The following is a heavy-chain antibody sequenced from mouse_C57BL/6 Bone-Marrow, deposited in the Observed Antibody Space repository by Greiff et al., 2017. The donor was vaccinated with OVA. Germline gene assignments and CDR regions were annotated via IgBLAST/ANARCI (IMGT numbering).Heavy chain of an antibody. J-gene: IGHJ2*01. CDR1: GYTFTSYW. CDR3: GSTGDSSVDD. Sequence: VQLQQPGAELVMPGASVKLSCKASGYTFTSYWMHWVKQRPGQGLEWIGEIDPSDSYTNYNQKFKGKSTLTVDKSSSTAYMQRSSLTSEDSAVYYCGSTGDSSVDDWGKGTTLTVSS. CDR2: IDPSDSYT. V-gene: IGHV1-69*01. D-gene: IGHD1-1*01.